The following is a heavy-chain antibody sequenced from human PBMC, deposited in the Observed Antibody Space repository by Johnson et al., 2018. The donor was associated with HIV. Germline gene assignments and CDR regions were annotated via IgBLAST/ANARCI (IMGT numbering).Heavy chain of an antibody. Sequence: VQLVESGGGLVQPGGSLRLSCAASGFIFSDAWMSWVRQAPGKGLEWVGRIKSKTDGGTTDYAAPVKGRFTISRDDSKNRLYLQMNSLKSEDTAVYYCTTDSEGHVFDIWGQGTMVTVSS. CDR3: TTDSEGHVFDI. V-gene: IGHV3-15*01. CDR1: GFIFSDAW. CDR2: IKSKTDGGTT. J-gene: IGHJ3*02.